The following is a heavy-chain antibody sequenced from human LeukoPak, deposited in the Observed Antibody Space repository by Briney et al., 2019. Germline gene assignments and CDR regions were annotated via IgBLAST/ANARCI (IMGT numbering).Heavy chain of an antibody. CDR3: TRLADGSGKFDL. CDR2: IWSRPNSYAT. V-gene: IGHV3-73*01. D-gene: IGHD3-10*01. J-gene: IGHJ5*02. Sequence: PGGSLRISCAASGFTFSGSAMHWVRQASGKELEWIGRIWSRPNSYATAYAASVKGRFTISRDDSINTAYLQMNSLKTEDTALYYCTRLADGSGKFDLWGQGTLVTVSS. CDR1: GFTFSGSA.